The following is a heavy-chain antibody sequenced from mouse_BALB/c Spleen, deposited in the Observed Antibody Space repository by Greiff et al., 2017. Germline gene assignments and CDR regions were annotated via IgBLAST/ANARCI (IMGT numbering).Heavy chain of an antibody. CDR3: ARDGITTVVDAMDY. D-gene: IGHD1-1*01. V-gene: IGHV2-9*02. Sequence: VMLKESGPGLVAPSQSLSITCTVSGFSLTSYGVHWVRQPPGKGLEWLGVIWAGGSTNYNSALMSRLSISKDNSKSQVFLKMNSLQTDDTAMYYCARDGITTVVDAMDYWGQGTSVTVSS. CDR2: IWAGGST. CDR1: GFSLTSYG. J-gene: IGHJ4*01.